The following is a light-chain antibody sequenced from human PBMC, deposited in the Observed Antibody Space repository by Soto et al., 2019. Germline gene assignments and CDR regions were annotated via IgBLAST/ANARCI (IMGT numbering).Light chain of an antibody. CDR3: QQYNSYPYT. Sequence: DIQMTQSPSTLSASVGDRVTITCRASQSISNWLAWYQQKPGKAPRLLIYDASSLESGVPSRFSGSGSGTEFTITISSLYPDDFAPYPCQQYNSYPYTFGQGTKLEIK. J-gene: IGKJ2*01. CDR2: DAS. CDR1: QSISNW. V-gene: IGKV1-5*01.